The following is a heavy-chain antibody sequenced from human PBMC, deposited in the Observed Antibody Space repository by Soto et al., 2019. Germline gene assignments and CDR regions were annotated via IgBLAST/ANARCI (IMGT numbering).Heavy chain of an antibody. V-gene: IGHV3-30-3*01. CDR3: AREAEAFDI. Sequence: GGSLRLSCVASRFTFSSYAMHWVRQAPGKGLEWVAVISYDGSNKYYADSVKGRFTISRDNSKNTLYLQMNSLRGEDTALYYCAREAEAFDIWGQGTMVTVSS. CDR2: ISYDGSNK. CDR1: RFTFSSYA. J-gene: IGHJ3*02.